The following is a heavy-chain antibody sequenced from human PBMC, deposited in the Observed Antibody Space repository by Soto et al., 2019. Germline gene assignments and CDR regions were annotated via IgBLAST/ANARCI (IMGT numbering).Heavy chain of an antibody. V-gene: IGHV2-5*02. D-gene: IGHD3-10*01. J-gene: IGHJ5*02. Sequence: QITLKESGPTLGRPTQTLPLTCTFSGFSLSTTGVGVGWIRQPPGKALEWLALIYWDDEKGYSPSLKSRLTITKDTYKNEVILTMTHMDPVDTARYYCAQRLPHYGLGRERGSWVAPFGQGTLVTVSS. CDR3: AQRLPHYGLGRERGSWVAP. CDR2: IYWDDEK. CDR1: GFSLSTTGVG.